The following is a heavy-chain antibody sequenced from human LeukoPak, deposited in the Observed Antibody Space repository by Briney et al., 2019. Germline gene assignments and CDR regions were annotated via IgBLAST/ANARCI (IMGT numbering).Heavy chain of an antibody. D-gene: IGHD1-14*01. CDR3: SEGGPHNPPFDY. V-gene: IGHV3-23*01. CDR1: GFTFSSYA. Sequence: PGGSLRLSCAASGFTFSSYAMSWVRQAPRKGLEWVSAISGSGGSTYYADSVKGRFTISRDNSKNTLYLQMNSLRAEDTAVYYFSEGGPHNPPFDYWGQGTLVTVSS. CDR2: ISGSGGST. J-gene: IGHJ4*02.